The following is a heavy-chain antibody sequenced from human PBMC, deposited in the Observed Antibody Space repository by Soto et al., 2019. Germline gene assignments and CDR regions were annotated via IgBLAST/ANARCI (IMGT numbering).Heavy chain of an antibody. J-gene: IGHJ3*02. D-gene: IGHD2-2*01. V-gene: IGHV1-69*02. CDR3: ARSRTYCSSTSCVRDAFDI. CDR2: IIPILGIA. Sequence: QVQLVHSGAEVKKPGSSVKVSCKASGGTFSSYTISWVRQAPGQGLEWMGRIIPILGIANYAQKFQGRVTITADKSTSTAYMELSSLRSEDTAVYYCARSRTYCSSTSCVRDAFDIWGQGTMVTVSS. CDR1: GGTFSSYT.